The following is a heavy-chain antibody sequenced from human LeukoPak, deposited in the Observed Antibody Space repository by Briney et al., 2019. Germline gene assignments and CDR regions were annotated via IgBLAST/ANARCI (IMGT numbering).Heavy chain of an antibody. Sequence: EGSLRLSCAASGFTFSDYYMSWVRQAPGKGLEWVAYISSDGSTKYYADSVKGRFTISRDNAKNSLYLQMNSLRAEDTAVYYCARDRSSRLSGELAQQLLWFGEFVDYWGQGTLVTVSS. CDR2: ISSDGSTK. CDR3: ARDRSSRLSGELAQQLLWFGEFVDY. V-gene: IGHV3-11*04. CDR1: GFTFSDYY. J-gene: IGHJ4*02. D-gene: IGHD3-10*01.